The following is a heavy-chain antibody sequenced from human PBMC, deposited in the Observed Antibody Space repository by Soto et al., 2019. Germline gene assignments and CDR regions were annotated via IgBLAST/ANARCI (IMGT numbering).Heavy chain of an antibody. CDR2: IYYSGST. CDR3: ARSVPGYSIWPFDY. CDR1: GGSISSGGYY. D-gene: IGHD6-13*01. V-gene: IGHV4-31*03. J-gene: IGHJ4*02. Sequence: QVQLQESGPGLVKPSQTLSLTCTVSGGSISSGGYYWSWIRQHPGKGREWIGYIYYSGSTYYNPSHTSRVTLSVDTSKNQFSLKLISVTDADTAVYYCARSVPGYSIWPFDYWGQGTLVTVYS.